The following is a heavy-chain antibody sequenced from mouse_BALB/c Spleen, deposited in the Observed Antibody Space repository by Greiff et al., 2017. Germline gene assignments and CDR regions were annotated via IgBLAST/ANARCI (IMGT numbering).Heavy chain of an antibody. CDR3: TPYYCTLAWFAY. Sequence: VQLQQSGTVLARPGASVKMSCKASGYTFTSYWMHWVKQRPGQGLEWIGAIYPGNSDTSYNQKFKGKAKLTAVTSTSTAYMVLSSLTNEDSAVYFYTPYYCTLAWFAYWGQGTLVTVSA. J-gene: IGHJ3*01. V-gene: IGHV1-5*01. CDR1: GYTFTSYW. D-gene: IGHD2-10*01. CDR2: IYPGNSDT.